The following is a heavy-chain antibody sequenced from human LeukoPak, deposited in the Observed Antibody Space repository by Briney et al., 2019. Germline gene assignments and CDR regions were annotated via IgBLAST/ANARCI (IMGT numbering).Heavy chain of an antibody. J-gene: IGHJ4*02. CDR3: ARGAYGSGSYYPEH. V-gene: IGHV3-23*01. Sequence: PGGSLRLSCAASGFTFSSYAMSWVRQAPGKGLEWVSAISGSGGSTYYADSVKGRFTISRDNSKNTLYLQMNSLRAEDTAVYYCARGAYGSGSYYPEHWGQGTLVTVSS. CDR2: ISGSGGST. D-gene: IGHD3-10*01. CDR1: GFTFSSYA.